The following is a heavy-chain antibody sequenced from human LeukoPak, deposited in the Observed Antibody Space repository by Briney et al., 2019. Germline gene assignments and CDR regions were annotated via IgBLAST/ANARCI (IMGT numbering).Heavy chain of an antibody. CDR1: GFTVSSNY. V-gene: IGHV3-66*01. J-gene: IGHJ6*03. CDR2: IYSGGST. D-gene: IGHD1-26*01. CDR3: ARGIRNGGSYLGDYYYYYYMDV. Sequence: PGGSLRLSCAASGFTVSSNYMSWVRQAPGKGLEWVSVIYSGGSTYYADSVKGRFTISRDNSKNTLYLQMNSLRAEDTAVYYCARGIRNGGSYLGDYYYYYYMDVWGKGTTVTVSS.